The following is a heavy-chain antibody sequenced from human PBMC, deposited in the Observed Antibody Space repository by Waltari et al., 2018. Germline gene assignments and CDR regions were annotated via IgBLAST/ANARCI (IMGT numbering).Heavy chain of an antibody. CDR3: AKRGSRDSSGWFPELDY. V-gene: IGHV3-30*18. CDR2: IAYDGINK. J-gene: IGHJ4*02. CDR1: GFTFRHYD. Sequence: QVRLVESGGGVVQPGRAVRLSCEASGFTFRHYDMYWVRRAPGKGLEWVAVIAYDGINKFYVDSAKGRFTISRDNSWNTLYLQMNSLRVEDTAVYYCAKRGSRDSSGWFPELDYWGQGALVTVSS. D-gene: IGHD6-19*01.